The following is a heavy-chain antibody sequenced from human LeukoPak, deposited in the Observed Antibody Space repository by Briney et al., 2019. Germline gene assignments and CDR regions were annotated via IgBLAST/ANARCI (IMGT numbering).Heavy chain of an antibody. Sequence: GGSLTLSCAASGFTFSSYSMNWVRQAPGKGLEWVSSISSSSSYIYYADSVKGRFTISRDNAKNSLYLQMNSLRAEDTAVYYCARDSEPDFWSGYYCLDYWGQGTLVTVSS. CDR1: GFTFSSYS. CDR2: ISSSSSYI. CDR3: ARDSEPDFWSGYYCLDY. D-gene: IGHD3-3*01. V-gene: IGHV3-21*01. J-gene: IGHJ4*02.